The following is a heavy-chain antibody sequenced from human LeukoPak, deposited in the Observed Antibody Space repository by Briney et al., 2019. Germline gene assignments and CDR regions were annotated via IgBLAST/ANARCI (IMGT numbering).Heavy chain of an antibody. V-gene: IGHV3-74*01. Sequence: GGSLRLSCAASGFTFSDYYMSWIRQAPGKGLVWVSRINSDGSSTSYADSVKGRFTISRDNAKNTLYLQMNSLRAEDTAVYYCAREETGYWAFDIWGQGTMVTVSS. CDR2: INSDGSST. D-gene: IGHD1-14*01. J-gene: IGHJ3*02. CDR1: GFTFSDYY. CDR3: AREETGYWAFDI.